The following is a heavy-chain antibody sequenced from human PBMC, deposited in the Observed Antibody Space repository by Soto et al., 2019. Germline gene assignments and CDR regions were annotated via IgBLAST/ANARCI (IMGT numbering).Heavy chain of an antibody. Sequence: QVQLQESGPGLVKPSETLSLTCTVSGGSISTHYWTWIRQPPGKGLEWIGYIFSNGRANYNHSLESRVTISVDTSKNQVSLKLRSVTAADTAVYYCARGGDNSPWYYSLWGQGTLVAVSS. CDR1: GGSISTHY. CDR2: IFSNGRA. CDR3: ARGGDNSPWYYSL. V-gene: IGHV4-59*11. J-gene: IGHJ4*02. D-gene: IGHD3-10*01.